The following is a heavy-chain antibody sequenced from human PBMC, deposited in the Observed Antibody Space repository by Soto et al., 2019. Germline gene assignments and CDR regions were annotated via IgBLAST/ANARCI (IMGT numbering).Heavy chain of an antibody. D-gene: IGHD4-17*01. Sequence: QITLKESGPKLVKPTQPLTLTCTFSGFSLSTSGVGVGWIRQPPGKALEWLALIYWYDDKSYSPSLKSRLTITKDTSKNQVVLTVTKMDPVDTATYYCARSTALFYGDCRYYLDYWGQGTLVSVSS. CDR3: ARSTALFYGDCRYYLDY. V-gene: IGHV2-5*01. CDR2: IYWYDDK. CDR1: GFSLSTSGVG. J-gene: IGHJ4*02.